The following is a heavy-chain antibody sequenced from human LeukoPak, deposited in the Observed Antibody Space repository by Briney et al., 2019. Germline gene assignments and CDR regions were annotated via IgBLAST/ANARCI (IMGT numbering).Heavy chain of an antibody. CDR1: GFTFRDYT. J-gene: IGHJ4*02. CDR2: ISPYGSQK. CDR3: VTSPDSAWHQFDF. V-gene: IGHV3-30-3*01. D-gene: IGHD6-19*01. Sequence: GGSLRLSCLASGFTFRDYTFHWVRQTPDKGLEWVAVISPYGSQKWYADSVKGRFTISRDDSKNTLSLQMNSLQTEDTAIYHCVTSPDSAWHQFDFWGQGTLVTVSS.